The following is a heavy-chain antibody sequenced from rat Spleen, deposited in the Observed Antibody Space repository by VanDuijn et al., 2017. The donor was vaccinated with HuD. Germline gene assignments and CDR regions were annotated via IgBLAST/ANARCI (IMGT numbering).Heavy chain of an antibody. V-gene: IGHV5-25*01. CDR1: GFTFSDYY. Sequence: EVQLVESGGGLVQPGRSMKLSCAASGFTFSDYYMAWVRQAPTKGLEWVASINPGGGNTYYRGSVKGRFTISRDNARSTLYLQMDSLRSEDTATYFCARQDYSGYWYFDFWGPGTMVTVSS. J-gene: IGHJ1*01. CDR3: ARQDYSGYWYFDF. D-gene: IGHD1-2*01. CDR2: INPGGGNT.